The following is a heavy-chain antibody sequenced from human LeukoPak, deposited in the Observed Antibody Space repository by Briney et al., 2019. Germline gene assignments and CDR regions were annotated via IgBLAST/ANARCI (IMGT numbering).Heavy chain of an antibody. CDR2: ISYDGSNK. D-gene: IGHD6-6*01. J-gene: IGHJ4*02. V-gene: IGHV3-30-3*01. Sequence: GRSLRLSCAASGFTFSSYAMHWVRQAPGKGLEWVAVISYDGSNKYYADSVKGRFTISRDNSKNTLYLQMNSLRAEDTVVYYCARGRGIAARPAFDYWGQGTLVTVSS. CDR3: ARGRGIAARPAFDY. CDR1: GFTFSSYA.